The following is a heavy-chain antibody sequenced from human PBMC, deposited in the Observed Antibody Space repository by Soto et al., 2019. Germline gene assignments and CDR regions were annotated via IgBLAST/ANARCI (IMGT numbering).Heavy chain of an antibody. Sequence: EVQLVESGGGLVQPGGSLRLSCVAAGFNISANWMSWVRQAPGKGLEWVANIKQDGGEKNYVDSVKGRFTISRDNADNSLFLQMNSLRADDTAVYYCAIGQGWADYWGQGTLVTVSS. CDR2: IKQDGGEK. D-gene: IGHD6-19*01. CDR3: AIGQGWADY. V-gene: IGHV3-7*01. CDR1: GFNISANW. J-gene: IGHJ4*02.